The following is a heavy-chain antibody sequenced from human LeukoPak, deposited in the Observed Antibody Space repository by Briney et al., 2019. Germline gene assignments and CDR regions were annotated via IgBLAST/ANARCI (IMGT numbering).Heavy chain of an antibody. CDR3: ARALAVAGIDRFDY. CDR2: INHSGST. V-gene: IGHV4-34*01. CDR1: GGSFSGYY. D-gene: IGHD6-19*01. Sequence: SETLSLTCAVYGGSFSGYYWSWIRQPPGKGLEWIGEINHSGSTNYNPSLKSRVTISVDTSKNQFSLKLNSVTAADTAVYYCARALAVAGIDRFDYWGQGTLVTVSS. J-gene: IGHJ4*02.